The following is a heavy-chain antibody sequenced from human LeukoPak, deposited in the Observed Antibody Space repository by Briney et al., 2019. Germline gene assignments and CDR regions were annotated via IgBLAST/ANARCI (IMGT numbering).Heavy chain of an antibody. CDR3: ARDRRGVTYYYDSSGYGFDY. Sequence: GGSLRLSCAASGFTFSSYWMSWVRQAPGKGLEWVANIKQDGSEKYYVDSVMGRFTISRDNAKNSLYLQMNSLRAEDTAGYYCARDRRGVTYYYDSSGYGFDYWGQGTLVTVSS. V-gene: IGHV3-7*01. CDR1: GFTFSSYW. J-gene: IGHJ4*02. CDR2: IKQDGSEK. D-gene: IGHD3-22*01.